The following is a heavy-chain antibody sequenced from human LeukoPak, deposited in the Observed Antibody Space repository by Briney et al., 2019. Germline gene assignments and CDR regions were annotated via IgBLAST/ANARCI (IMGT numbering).Heavy chain of an antibody. CDR3: ASYFVGNGGRGY. CDR1: GDSINSGNSH. CDR2: VYDSWNN. Sequence: SETLSLTCTVSGDSINSGNSHWTWIRQPPGKGLEWLGSVYDSWNNYYNPSLESRITMSVDTSKNQYSLGLSSVIAADTAVYYCASYFVGNGGRGYWGQGALVTVSS. J-gene: IGHJ4*02. D-gene: IGHD3-10*02. V-gene: IGHV4-30-4*01.